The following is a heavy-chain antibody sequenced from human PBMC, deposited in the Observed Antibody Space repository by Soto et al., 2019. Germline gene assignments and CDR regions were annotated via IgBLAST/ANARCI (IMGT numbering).Heavy chain of an antibody. CDR2: IIPILGIA. CDR1: GGTFSSYT. Sequence: QVQLVQSGAEVKKPGSSVKVSCKASGGTFSSYTFSWVRQAPGQGLEWMGRIIPILGIANYAQKFQGRVTITADKSTCTAYMELSSLRSEDTAVYYCARGDNWFDPWGQGTLVTVSS. V-gene: IGHV1-69*02. CDR3: ARGDNWFDP. D-gene: IGHD3-16*01. J-gene: IGHJ5*02.